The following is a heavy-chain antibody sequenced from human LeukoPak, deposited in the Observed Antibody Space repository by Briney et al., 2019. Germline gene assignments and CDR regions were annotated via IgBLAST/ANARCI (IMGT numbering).Heavy chain of an antibody. Sequence: QSGGSLRLSCAASGFIFNNYAINWVRQAPGKGLEWVSGISGSGGSTHYADSVKGRFAISRDNSNNTVYLQMNSLRAEDTAIYYCAKADIVVVVAATCFDYWGQGALVTVSS. CDR2: ISGSGGST. J-gene: IGHJ4*02. D-gene: IGHD2-15*01. CDR1: GFIFNNYA. V-gene: IGHV3-23*01. CDR3: AKADIVVVVAATCFDY.